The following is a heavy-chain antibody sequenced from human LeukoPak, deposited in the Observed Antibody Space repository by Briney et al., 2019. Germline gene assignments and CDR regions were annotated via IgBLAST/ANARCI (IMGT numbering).Heavy chain of an antibody. CDR3: ARTRVPTPYYYYYMDV. CDR2: TYYRSKWYN. CDR1: GDSVSSNSAA. J-gene: IGHJ6*03. D-gene: IGHD2-2*01. Sequence: SQTLSLTCAISGDSVSSNSAAWNWIRQSPSRSLEWLGRTYYRSKWYNDYAVSVKSRITINPDTSKNQFSLQLNSVTAADTAVYYCARTRVPTPYYYYYMDVRGKGTTVTISS. V-gene: IGHV6-1*01.